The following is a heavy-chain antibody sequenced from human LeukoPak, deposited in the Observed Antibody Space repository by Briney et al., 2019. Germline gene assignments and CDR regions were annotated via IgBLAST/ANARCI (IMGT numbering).Heavy chain of an antibody. Sequence: GGSQRLSCEASGFTVSGNYMNWIRQAPGKGLEWVSVIYSGGNTYYADSVKGRFSISRDNSKNTLYLQMNSLRVKDTAVYYCAGSRLSAEYFQFWGQGTLVAVSS. CDR2: IYSGGNT. V-gene: IGHV3-66*01. J-gene: IGHJ1*01. CDR3: AGSRLSAEYFQF. CDR1: GFTVSGNY.